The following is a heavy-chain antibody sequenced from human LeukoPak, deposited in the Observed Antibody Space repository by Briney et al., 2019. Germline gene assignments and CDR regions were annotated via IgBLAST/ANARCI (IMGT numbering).Heavy chain of an antibody. CDR3: ARVHWNYPNWFDP. D-gene: IGHD1-7*01. J-gene: IGHJ5*02. V-gene: IGHV3-66*01. Sequence: GGSLRLSCAASGFTVSSNYMSWVRQAPGKGLKWVSVIYSGGSTYYADSVKGRFTISRDNSKNTLYLQMNSLRAEDTAVYYCARVHWNYPNWFDPWGQGTLVTVSS. CDR1: GFTVSSNY. CDR2: IYSGGST.